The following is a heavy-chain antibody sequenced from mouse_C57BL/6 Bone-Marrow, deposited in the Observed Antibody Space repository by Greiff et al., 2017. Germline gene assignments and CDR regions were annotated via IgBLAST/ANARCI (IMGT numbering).Heavy chain of an antibody. Sequence: QVQLQQPGAELVMPGASVKLSCKASGYTFTSYWMHWVKQRPGQGLEWIGVIDPSDSYTNYNQKFKGKSTLTVDKSSSTAYMQLSSLTSEDSAVYYCAKERNSNYDSWFAYWGQGTLVTVSA. V-gene: IGHV1-69*01. D-gene: IGHD2-5*01. CDR3: AKERNSNYDSWFAY. J-gene: IGHJ3*01. CDR2: IDPSDSYT. CDR1: GYTFTSYW.